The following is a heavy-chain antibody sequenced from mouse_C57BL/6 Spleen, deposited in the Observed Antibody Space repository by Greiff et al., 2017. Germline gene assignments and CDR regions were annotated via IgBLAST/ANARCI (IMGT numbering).Heavy chain of an antibody. J-gene: IGHJ3*01. Sequence: EVQLQESGPGLVKPSQSLSLTCSVTGYSITSGYYWNWIRQFPGNKLEWMGYISYDGSNNYKPSLKNRISITRDTSKNQFFLKLNSVTTEDTATYYCARDYYDYDQAWFAYWGQGTLVTVSA. CDR3: ARDYYDYDQAWFAY. D-gene: IGHD2-4*01. CDR2: ISYDGSN. V-gene: IGHV3-6*01. CDR1: GYSITSGYY.